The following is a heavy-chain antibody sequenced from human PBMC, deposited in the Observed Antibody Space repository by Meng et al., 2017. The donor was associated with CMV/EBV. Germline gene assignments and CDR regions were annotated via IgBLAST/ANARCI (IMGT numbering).Heavy chain of an antibody. CDR3: ARERGFVVVVSAANGPFDY. CDR2: IYHSGST. D-gene: IGHD2-2*01. CDR1: GYSISSGYY. Sequence: SETLSLTCTVSGYSISSGYYWGWIRQPPGKGLEWIGSIYHSGSTYYNPSLKSRVTISVDTSKNQFSLKLSSVTAADTAVYYCARERGFVVVVSAANGPFDYWGQGTLVTVSS. J-gene: IGHJ4*02. V-gene: IGHV4-38-2*02.